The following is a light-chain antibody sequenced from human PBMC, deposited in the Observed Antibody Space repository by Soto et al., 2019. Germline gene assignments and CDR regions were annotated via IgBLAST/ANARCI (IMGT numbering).Light chain of an antibody. CDR3: QQYSTSPRT. CDR2: GAS. J-gene: IGKJ1*01. V-gene: IGKV3-20*01. Sequence: EKVLTQSPASLSVSPGETATLSCRASPSVSGSDLSWYQQKPGQSPSLVIYGASSRATGIPDRFSGSGSGTDFTLTSSRLEPEDFAVYYCQQYSTSPRTFGQGTKVDIK. CDR1: PSVSGSD.